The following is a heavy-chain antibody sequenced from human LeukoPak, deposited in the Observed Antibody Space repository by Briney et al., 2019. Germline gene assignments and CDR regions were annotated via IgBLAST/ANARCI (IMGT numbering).Heavy chain of an antibody. V-gene: IGHV4-31*03. J-gene: IGHJ3*02. Sequence: MSSQTLSLTCTVSGGSISSGGYYWSWIRQHPGKGLEWIGYIYYSGSTYYNPSLKSRVTISVDTSKNQFSLKLSSVTAADTAVYYCARHEIVATIKAFDIWAKGQWSPSLQ. CDR3: ARHEIVATIKAFDI. D-gene: IGHD5-12*01. CDR2: IYYSGST. CDR1: GGSISSGGYY.